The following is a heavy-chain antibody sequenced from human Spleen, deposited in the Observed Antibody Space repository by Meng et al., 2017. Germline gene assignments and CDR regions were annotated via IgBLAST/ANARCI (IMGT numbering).Heavy chain of an antibody. V-gene: IGHV3-23*01. CDR2: ISGSGGST. D-gene: IGHD1-26*01. J-gene: IGHJ4*02. CDR1: GFTFSSYA. CDR3: AKASGSSFDY. Sequence: GESLKISCAASGFTFSSYAMSWVRQAPGKGLEWVSAISGSGGSTYYADSVKGRFTISRDNSKNTLYLQMNSLRAEDTAVYYCAKASGSSFDYWGQGALVTVSS.